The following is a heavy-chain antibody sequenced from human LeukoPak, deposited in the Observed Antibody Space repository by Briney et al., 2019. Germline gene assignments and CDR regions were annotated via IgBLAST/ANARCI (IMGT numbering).Heavy chain of an antibody. V-gene: IGHV1-58*01. D-gene: IGHD2-15*01. CDR3: AAAKDGAFDF. CDR1: GFTFSSST. J-gene: IGHJ3*01. CDR2: LVVGSGNT. Sequence: ASVKVSCKSSGFTFSSSTVHWVRQARGQRLEWIGWLVVGSGNTNYAQKFQQRVTLSRDMSTSTAYLELSSLRSEDTAIYYCAAAKDGAFDFWGQGTLVTVSS.